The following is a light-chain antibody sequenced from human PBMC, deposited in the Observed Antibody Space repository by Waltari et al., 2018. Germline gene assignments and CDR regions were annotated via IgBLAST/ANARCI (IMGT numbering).Light chain of an antibody. Sequence: QSALTQPASVSGSPGQSISISCTGISSDVGGFNFVSWYQQHPGKAPKLMIYDVFNRPSGVSTGLSGSKSDNAASLAISGLQAEDEAVYYCSSYTASPPHVVFGGGTKVTVL. V-gene: IGLV2-14*03. CDR3: SSYTASPPHVV. CDR1: SSDVGGFNF. CDR2: DVF. J-gene: IGLJ2*01.